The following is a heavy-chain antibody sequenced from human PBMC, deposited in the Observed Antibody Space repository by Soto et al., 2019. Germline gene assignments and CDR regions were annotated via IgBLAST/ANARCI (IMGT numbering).Heavy chain of an antibody. J-gene: IGHJ5*02. V-gene: IGHV1-46*01. CDR1: GYTFTSYY. CDR2: INPSGGST. D-gene: IGHD6-6*01. CDR3: ARELYSSSSGVARKAPRFDP. Sequence: ASVKVSCKASGYTFTSYYMHWVRQAPGQGLEWMGIINPSGGSTSYAQKFQGRVTMTRDTSTSTVYMELSSLRSEDTAVYYCARELYSSSSGVARKAPRFDPWGQGTLVTVSS.